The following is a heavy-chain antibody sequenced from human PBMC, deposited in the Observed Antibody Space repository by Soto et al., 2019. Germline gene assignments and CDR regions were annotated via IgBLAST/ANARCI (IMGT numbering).Heavy chain of an antibody. CDR2: INPNSGGT. V-gene: IGHV1-2*02. Sequence: QVQLVQSGPEVKKPGASVKVSCKTSGYTFTDYYMQWVRQAPGQGLEWMGWINPNSGGTNSAPKFQGRVSMTRDTSISTAYLELSSLRSDDTAVYYCAGTGGISSWGKGTLVIVSS. CDR1: GYTFTDYY. D-gene: IGHD1-26*01. CDR3: AGTGGISS. J-gene: IGHJ4*02.